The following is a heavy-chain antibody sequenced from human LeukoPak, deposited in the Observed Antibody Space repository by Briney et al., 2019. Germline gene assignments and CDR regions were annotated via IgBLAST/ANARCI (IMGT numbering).Heavy chain of an antibody. J-gene: IGHJ6*03. CDR2: ITSSGTYI. CDR1: GFTFSSYD. CDR3: ARDPYSGNYGNYYYYYMDV. V-gene: IGHV3-21*01. D-gene: IGHD1-26*01. Sequence: GGSLRLSCAASGFTFSSYDMNWVRQAPGRALEWVSSITSSGTYIFYADSVKGRFTISRDNAKNSLYLQMNSLGPEDTAVYYCARDPYSGNYGNYYYYYMDVWGKGTTVTISS.